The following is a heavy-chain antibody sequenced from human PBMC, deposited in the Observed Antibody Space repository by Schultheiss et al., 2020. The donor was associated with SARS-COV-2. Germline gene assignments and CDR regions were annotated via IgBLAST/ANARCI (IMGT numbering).Heavy chain of an antibody. CDR3: ASTDYKGSSYYYGMDV. J-gene: IGHJ6*02. Sequence: SQTLSLTCAVYGGSFSAYYWSWIRQPPGKGLEWIGEINHSGSTNYNPSLKSRVTISVDTSKNQFSLKLSSVTAADTAVYYCASTDYKGSSYYYGMDVWGQGTTVTVSS. V-gene: IGHV4-34*01. D-gene: IGHD4-11*01. CDR2: INHSGST. CDR1: GGSFSAYY.